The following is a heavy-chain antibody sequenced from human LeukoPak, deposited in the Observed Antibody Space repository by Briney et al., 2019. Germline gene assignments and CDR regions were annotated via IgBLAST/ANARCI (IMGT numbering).Heavy chain of an antibody. Sequence: SETLSLTCTVSGGSISSGYYWGWIRQPPGKGLEWIGSIYHSGSTYYNPSLKSRVTISVDTSKNQFSLKLSSVTAADTAVYYCARVRGTVTTDFDYWGQGTLVTVSS. CDR2: IYHSGST. CDR1: GGSISSGYY. V-gene: IGHV4-38-2*02. D-gene: IGHD4-17*01. J-gene: IGHJ4*02. CDR3: ARVRGTVTTDFDY.